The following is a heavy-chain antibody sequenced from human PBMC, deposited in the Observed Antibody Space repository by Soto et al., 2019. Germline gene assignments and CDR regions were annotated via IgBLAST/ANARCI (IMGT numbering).Heavy chain of an antibody. J-gene: IGHJ4*02. CDR2: ISYDGSKK. CDR3: ARGSGYESDRVDY. Sequence: QVQLVESGGGVVQPGRSLRLSCAASGFTFSSYAMHWVRQAPGKGLEWVAVISYDGSKKYYADSVKGRFTISRDNYKNTLYLQMNSLRAEDTAVYYCARGSGYESDRVDYWVQGTLVTVSS. D-gene: IGHD5-12*01. V-gene: IGHV3-30-3*01. CDR1: GFTFSSYA.